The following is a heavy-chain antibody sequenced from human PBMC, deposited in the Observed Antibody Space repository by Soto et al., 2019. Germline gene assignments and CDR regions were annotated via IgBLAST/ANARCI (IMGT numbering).Heavy chain of an antibody. J-gene: IGHJ4*02. Sequence: PGESLKISCKGSRYNFNTYWIALVRQMSGKGLEWMGIIYPGDSDTRYSPSFQGQVTISADKSISTASLHWRSLKASDTAMYYCATVHTSAIGYFFDYWGQGTLITVSS. D-gene: IGHD2-21*01. CDR3: ATVHTSAIGYFFDY. CDR2: IYPGDSDT. V-gene: IGHV5-51*01. CDR1: RYNFNTYW.